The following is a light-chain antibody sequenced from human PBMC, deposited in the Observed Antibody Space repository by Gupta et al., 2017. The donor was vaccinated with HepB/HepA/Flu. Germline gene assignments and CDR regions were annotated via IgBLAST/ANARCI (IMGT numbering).Light chain of an antibody. CDR3: QQGT. J-gene: IGKJ1*01. CDR2: GAS. CDR1: QSVSSSY. V-gene: IGKV3-20*01. Sequence: ELVLTQSPGTLSLSPGERATLSCRASQSVSSSYLAWYQQKPGQAPRLLIYGASSRATGIPDRFSGSGSGTDFTLTISRLEPEDFAVYYCQQGTFGQGTKVEIK.